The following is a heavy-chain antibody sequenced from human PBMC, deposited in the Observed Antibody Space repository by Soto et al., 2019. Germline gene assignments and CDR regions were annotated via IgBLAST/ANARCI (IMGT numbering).Heavy chain of an antibody. CDR3: ATVTMGADAFDI. CDR1: GYTLTELS. J-gene: IGHJ3*02. CDR2: FDPEDGER. Sequence: QVQLVQSGAEVKKPGASVKVSCKVSGYTLTELSMHWVRQAPGTGLEWMGGFDPEDGERIYAQKFQGRVTMTEDTSTEPAYMEMSSLRSEDTAVYYCATVTMGADAFDIWGQGTMVTVSS. D-gene: IGHD3-3*01. V-gene: IGHV1-24*01.